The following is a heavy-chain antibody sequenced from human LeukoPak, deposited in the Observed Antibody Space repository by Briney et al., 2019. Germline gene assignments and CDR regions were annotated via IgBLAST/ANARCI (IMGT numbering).Heavy chain of an antibody. CDR2: IKKDGSER. D-gene: IGHD3-3*01. CDR3: TLSGEAD. Sequence: GGSLRLSCAAPGFSFRSYWVTWVRRAPGKGLEWVADIKKDGSERYYVDSVKGRFTISRDNAKNSVFLQMNSLRVEDTAVYYCTLSGEADWGQGTLVTVSS. J-gene: IGHJ4*02. CDR1: GFSFRSYW. V-gene: IGHV3-7*01.